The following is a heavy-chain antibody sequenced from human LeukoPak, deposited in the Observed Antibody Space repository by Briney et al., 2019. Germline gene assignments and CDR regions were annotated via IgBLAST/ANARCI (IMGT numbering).Heavy chain of an antibody. CDR1: GGSLSSYY. J-gene: IGHJ6*02. CDR2: IYYSGST. D-gene: IGHD6-19*01. V-gene: IGHV4-59*01. Sequence: SETLSLTCTVSGGSLSSYYWSWIRQPPGKGLEWIGYIYYSGSTNYNPSLKSRVTISVDTSKNQFSLKLSSVTAADTAVYYCASLSTGYSSGWYYYYGMDVWGQGTTVTVSS. CDR3: ASLSTGYSSGWYYYYGMDV.